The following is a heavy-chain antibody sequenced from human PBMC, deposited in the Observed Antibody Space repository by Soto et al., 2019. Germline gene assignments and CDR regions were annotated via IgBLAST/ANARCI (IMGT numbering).Heavy chain of an antibody. CDR1: GFTFSRYG. J-gene: IGHJ4*02. CDR2: IWYDGSNI. Sequence: LRLSCAASGFTFSRYGMHWVRQAPGRGLEWAAVIWYDGSNIYYADSVKGRFTISRDNSKDTLDLQMNSLRAEDTAVYYCARDREQWLVGYYFDYWGQGTLVTVSS. CDR3: ARDREQWLVGYYFDY. V-gene: IGHV3-33*01. D-gene: IGHD6-19*01.